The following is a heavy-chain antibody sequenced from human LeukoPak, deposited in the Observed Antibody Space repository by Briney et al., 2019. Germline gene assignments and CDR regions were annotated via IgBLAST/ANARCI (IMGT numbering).Heavy chain of an antibody. CDR2: ISSSGSTI. J-gene: IGHJ6*03. V-gene: IGHV3-11*04. D-gene: IGHD5-18*01. CDR1: GFTFSGYY. Sequence: PGGSLRLSCAASGFTFSGYYMSWIRQAPGKGLEWVSYISSSGSTIYYADSVKGRFTISRDNAKNSLYLQMNSLRAEDTAVYYCARGDTAMADYYYYYMDVWGKGTTVTVSS. CDR3: ARGDTAMADYYYYYMDV.